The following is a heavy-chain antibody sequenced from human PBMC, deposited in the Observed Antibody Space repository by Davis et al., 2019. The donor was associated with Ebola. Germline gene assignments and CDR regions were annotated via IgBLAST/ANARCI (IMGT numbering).Heavy chain of an antibody. V-gene: IGHV4-39*07. Sequence: SETLSLTCTVSGGSISSSSYYWGWIRQPPGKGLEWIGSIYYSGNTYYNPSPKSRVTISVDRSKNQFSLKLSSVTAADTTVYHCARGDLRFDPWGQGTLVTVSS. CDR2: IYYSGNT. CDR1: GGSISSSSYY. J-gene: IGHJ5*02. CDR3: ARGDLRFDP.